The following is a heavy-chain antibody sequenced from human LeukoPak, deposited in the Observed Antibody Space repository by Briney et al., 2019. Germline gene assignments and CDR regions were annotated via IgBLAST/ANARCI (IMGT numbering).Heavy chain of an antibody. CDR1: GFTFSRYW. D-gene: IGHD6-25*01. CDR2: ISIDGGST. V-gene: IGHV3-74*01. CDR3: GRGDAGANVALDI. Sequence: GGSLRLSCAASGFTFSRYWMHWVRQAPGKGLVWVSRISIDGGSTRYEDSVEGRFTISRDNAKNTLYLQMNGLRAEDTAVYYCGRGDAGANVALDIWGQGTMVTVAS. J-gene: IGHJ3*02.